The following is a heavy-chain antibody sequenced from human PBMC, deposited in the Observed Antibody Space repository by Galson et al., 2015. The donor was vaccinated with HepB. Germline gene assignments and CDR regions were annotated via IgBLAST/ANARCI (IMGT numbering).Heavy chain of an antibody. CDR1: GFTFSSYA. CDR3: ARGYCSGTICYTDYYYYYMDV. J-gene: IGHJ6*03. Sequence: SLRLSCAASGFTFSSYAMSWVRQAPGKGLEWVSAISGSGGSTYYADSVKGRFTISRDNSKNTLYLQMNSLRAEDTAVYYCARGYCSGTICYTDYYYYYMDVWGKGTTVTVSS. D-gene: IGHD2-2*02. V-gene: IGHV3-23*01. CDR2: ISGSGGST.